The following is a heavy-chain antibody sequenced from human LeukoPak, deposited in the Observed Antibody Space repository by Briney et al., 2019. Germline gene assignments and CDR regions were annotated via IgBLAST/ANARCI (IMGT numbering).Heavy chain of an antibody. V-gene: IGHV3-30*18. CDR3: AKDNPDYGDFPDY. J-gene: IGHJ4*02. Sequence: GRSLRLSCAASGFTFSNYDMYWVRQAPGQGLEWVAVISYDGSDKHYVDSVKGRFIISRDNSKNTLYLQMNSLRPEDTAVYYCAKDNPDYGDFPDYWGQGSLVTVSS. CDR2: ISYDGSDK. CDR1: GFTFSNYD. D-gene: IGHD4-17*01.